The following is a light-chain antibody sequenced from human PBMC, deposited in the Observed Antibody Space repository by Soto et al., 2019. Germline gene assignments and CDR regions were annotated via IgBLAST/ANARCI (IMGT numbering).Light chain of an antibody. J-gene: IGLJ1*01. CDR3: QSYDCRRSGSV. CDR1: SSNIGAGYD. CDR2: GNS. V-gene: IGLV1-40*01. Sequence: QSVLTQPPSVSGAPGQRVTISCTGSSSNIGAGYDVHWYQQLPGTAPKLLIYGNSNRPSGVPDRFSGSKSGTSASLAITGFQAEDEADYDCQSYDCRRSGSVFGTGTKVTVL.